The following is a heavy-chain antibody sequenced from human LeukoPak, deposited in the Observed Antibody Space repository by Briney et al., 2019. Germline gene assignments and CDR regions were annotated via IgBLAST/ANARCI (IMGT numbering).Heavy chain of an antibody. V-gene: IGHV3-30*18. Sequence: GGSLRLSCAASGFTFSSYGMHWVRQAPGKGLEWVAVISYDGSNKYYADSVKGRFTISRDNSKNTLYLQMNSLRAEDTAVYYCAKDLGWELLAPYYYYYYGMDVWGQGTTVTVSS. CDR2: ISYDGSNK. J-gene: IGHJ6*02. D-gene: IGHD1-26*01. CDR3: AKDLGWELLAPYYYYYYGMDV. CDR1: GFTFSSYG.